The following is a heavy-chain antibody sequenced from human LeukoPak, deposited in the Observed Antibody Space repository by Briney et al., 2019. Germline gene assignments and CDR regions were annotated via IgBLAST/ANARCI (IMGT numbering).Heavy chain of an antibody. D-gene: IGHD3-10*01. CDR1: GFTFSNYW. Sequence: PGGSLRLSCAASGFTFSNYWVQWGRQAPGKGLVLVSRINRDGSTTKYADSVKGRFTVSRDNAKNTLNLQMNSLRAEDTAVYYCARDKKSGESSEIDYWGQGTLVTVSS. CDR3: ARDKKSGESSEIDY. J-gene: IGHJ4*02. V-gene: IGHV3-74*03. CDR2: INRDGSTT.